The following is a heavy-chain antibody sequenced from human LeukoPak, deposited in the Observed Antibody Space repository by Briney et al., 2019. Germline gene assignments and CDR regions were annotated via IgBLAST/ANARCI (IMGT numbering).Heavy chain of an antibody. V-gene: IGHV3-23*01. CDR2: ISGSGGST. J-gene: IGHJ4*02. D-gene: IGHD3-22*01. CDR1: EFTFSSYA. CDR3: AKDQNVVITSSFDY. Sequence: GGSLRLSCAASEFTFSSYAMSWVRQAPGKGLEWVSAISGSGGSTYYADSVKGRFTISRDNSKNTLYLQMNSLRAEDTAVYYCAKDQNVVITSSFDYWGQGTLVTVSS.